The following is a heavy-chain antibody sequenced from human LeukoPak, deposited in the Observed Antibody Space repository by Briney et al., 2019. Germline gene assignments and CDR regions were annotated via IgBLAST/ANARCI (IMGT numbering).Heavy chain of an antibody. Sequence: GGSLRLSCAASGFTFSSYGINWVRQTPGKGLEWVSYISSSSAINYADSVRGRFTISRDNAKNSLYLQMNSLRPEDTAVYYCARGGAARPDYWGQGTLVTVSS. J-gene: IGHJ4*02. CDR2: ISSSSAI. CDR1: GFTFSSYG. CDR3: ARGGAARPDY. V-gene: IGHV3-48*01. D-gene: IGHD6-6*01.